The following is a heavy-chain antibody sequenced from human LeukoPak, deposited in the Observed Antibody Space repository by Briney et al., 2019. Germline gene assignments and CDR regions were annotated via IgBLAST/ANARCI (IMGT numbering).Heavy chain of an antibody. CDR1: GFTFDDYA. Sequence: GRSLRLSCAASGFTFDDYAMHWVRQAPGKGLECVSGISWNSGSIGYADSVKGRFTISRDNAKNSLYLQMNSLRAEDTALYYCAKAADSSGYGGNWFDPWGQGTLVTVSS. J-gene: IGHJ5*02. V-gene: IGHV3-9*01. CDR2: ISWNSGSI. CDR3: AKAADSSGYGGNWFDP. D-gene: IGHD3-22*01.